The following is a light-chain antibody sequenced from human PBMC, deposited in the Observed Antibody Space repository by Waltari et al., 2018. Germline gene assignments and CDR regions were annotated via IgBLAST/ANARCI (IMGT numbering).Light chain of an antibody. Sequence: EIVLTQSPGTLSLSPGERATLSCRASQRVSSSYLAWYQQKPGQAPRLLIYGASSRATGIPDRFSGSGSGTDFTLTISRLEPEDFAVYYCQQYGRSGTFGQGTKVEIK. V-gene: IGKV3-20*01. CDR3: QQYGRSGT. CDR1: QRVSSSY. CDR2: GAS. J-gene: IGKJ1*01.